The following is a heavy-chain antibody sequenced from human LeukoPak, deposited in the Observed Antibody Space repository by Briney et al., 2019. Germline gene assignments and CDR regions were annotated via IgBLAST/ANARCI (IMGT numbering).Heavy chain of an antibody. CDR1: GGSIKSPTSY. CDR2: VYHIGTT. V-gene: IGHV4-61*01. CDR3: ARNTTSSPWFDP. J-gene: IGHJ5*02. D-gene: IGHD6-6*01. Sequence: SETLSLTCTVSGGSIKSPTSYWSWIRQPPGKGLEWIGNVYHIGTTSYNSSLKSRVSISVDTSKDQFSLEMASVTPEDTALYYCARNTTSSPWFDPWGQGTLVIVSS.